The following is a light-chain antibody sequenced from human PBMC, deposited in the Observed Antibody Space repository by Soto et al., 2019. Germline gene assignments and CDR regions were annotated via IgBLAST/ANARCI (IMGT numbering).Light chain of an antibody. J-gene: IGKJ1*01. V-gene: IGKV1-5*01. CDR2: DVS. CDR1: QSFSGW. CDR3: QQYHSYPT. Sequence: IQKTQSPSTLSASVGDRVTITCRASQSFSGWLAWYQQKPGKAPKLLIYDVSSLQSGVPSRFSGSGSGTEFTLAISSLQPDDFATYYCQQYHSYPTFGQGTKVEVK.